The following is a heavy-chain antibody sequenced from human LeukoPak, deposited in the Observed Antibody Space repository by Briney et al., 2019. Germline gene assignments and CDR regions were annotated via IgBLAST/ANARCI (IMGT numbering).Heavy chain of an antibody. V-gene: IGHV3-7*03. CDR3: AKQSRATVSIINFDY. CDR1: GFTFSSYW. CDR2: IKQDGSEK. Sequence: GGSLRLSCAASGFTFSSYWMSWVRQAPGKGLEWVANIKQDGSEKYYVDSVKGRFTISRDNAKNSLYLQMNSLRAEDTAVYYCAKQSRATVSIINFDYWGQGTLVTVSS. D-gene: IGHD2/OR15-2a*01. J-gene: IGHJ4*02.